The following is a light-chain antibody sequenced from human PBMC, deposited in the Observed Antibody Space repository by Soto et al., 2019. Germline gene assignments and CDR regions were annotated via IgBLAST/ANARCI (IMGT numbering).Light chain of an antibody. CDR1: SGDVGGYDY. CDR3: SSYAGSDTPYV. J-gene: IGLJ1*01. Sequence: QSVLTQPPSASGSPGQSVTISCTGTSGDVGGYDYVSWYQQHPGKAPKLMIYEVTKRPLGVPDRFSGSKSGTTASLTVSGLQAEDEADYYCSSYAGSDTPYVFGTGTKVTVL. CDR2: EVT. V-gene: IGLV2-8*01.